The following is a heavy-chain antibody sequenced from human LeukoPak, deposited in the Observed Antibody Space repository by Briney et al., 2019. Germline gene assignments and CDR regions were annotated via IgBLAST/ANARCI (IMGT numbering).Heavy chain of an antibody. D-gene: IGHD4-17*01. CDR3: AKGSGGDYFPYYYYYGMDV. J-gene: IGHJ6*02. CDR2: ISYDGSNK. V-gene: IGHV3-30*18. CDR1: GFTFSSYA. Sequence: TGGSLRLSCAASGFTFSSYAMSWVRQAPGKGLEWVAVISYDGSNKYYADSVKGRFTISRDNSKNTLYLQMNSLRAEDTAVYYCAKGSGGDYFPYYYYYGMDVWGQGTTVTVSS.